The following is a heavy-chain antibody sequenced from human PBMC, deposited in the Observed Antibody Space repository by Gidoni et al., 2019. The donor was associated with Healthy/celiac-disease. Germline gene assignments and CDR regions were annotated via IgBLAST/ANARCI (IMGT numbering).Heavy chain of an antibody. V-gene: IGHV6-1*01. CDR1: GDSVSSNSAA. CDR3: AREPTYSSGWSPAGSVGDYYYYGMDV. CDR2: PYYRSKWYN. Sequence: QVQLQQSGPGLVKPSQTLSLTCAIYGDSVSSNSAAWNWIRQSPSRGLEWLGRPYYRSKWYNDYAVSVKSRITINPDTSRNQFSLQLKSVTPEDSALYYCAREPTYSSGWSPAGSVGDYYYYGMDVWGQGTTVTVSS. D-gene: IGHD6-19*01. J-gene: IGHJ6*02.